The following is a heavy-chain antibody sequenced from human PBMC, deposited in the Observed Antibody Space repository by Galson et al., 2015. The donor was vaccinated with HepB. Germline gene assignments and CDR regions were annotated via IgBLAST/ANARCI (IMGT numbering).Heavy chain of an antibody. D-gene: IGHD6-19*01. CDR1: GFTFSSYG. CDR3: AKDRGSGWYGGDY. V-gene: IGHV3-30*02. Sequence: SLRLSCAASGFTFSSYGMHWVRQAPGKGLEWVAFIRYDGSNKYYADSVKGRFTISRDNSKNTLYLQMNSLRAEDTAVYYCAKDRGSGWYGGDYWGQGTLVTVSS. J-gene: IGHJ4*02. CDR2: IRYDGSNK.